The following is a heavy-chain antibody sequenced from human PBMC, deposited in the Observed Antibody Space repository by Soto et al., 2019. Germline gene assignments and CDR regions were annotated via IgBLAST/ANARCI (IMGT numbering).Heavy chain of an antibody. CDR2: FNPSGLST. CDR3: AKVTLRGPIAVAGPLGS. CDR1: GSITNHH. J-gene: IGHJ4*02. V-gene: IGHV1-46*01. Sequence: QVHLVQSGAEVKKPGASVNVSCQASGSITNHHMHWVRQAPGQGLLWMVIFNPSGLSTTYAQKFQGKVTITIDTSTRTVYMELRSLISEDTAVYFRAKVTLRGPIAVAGPLGSWGQGTLVIVSS. D-gene: IGHD6-19*01.